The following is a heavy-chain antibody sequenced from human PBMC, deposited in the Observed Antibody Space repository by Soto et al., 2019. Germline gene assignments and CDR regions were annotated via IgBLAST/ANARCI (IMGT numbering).Heavy chain of an antibody. J-gene: IGHJ5*02. D-gene: IGHD3-10*01. CDR1: GASISSGW. CDR2: TLYSGRT. Sequence: QVQLQESGPGLVKPSGTLSLTCAVSGASISSGWWTWVRQPPGKGLEWIGETLYSGRTNYNSSLNSRVTISIDKSKKQFPLNLSSVTAADTAVYYCSSRVTDAPTWGQGTLVTVSS. CDR3: SSRVTDAPT. V-gene: IGHV4-4*02.